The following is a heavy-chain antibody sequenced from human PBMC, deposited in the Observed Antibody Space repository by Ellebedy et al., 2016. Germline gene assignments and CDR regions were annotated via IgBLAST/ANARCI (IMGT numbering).Heavy chain of an antibody. CDR3: AKDLRGRPPYYYYYMDV. J-gene: IGHJ6*03. CDR2: ISGSGGST. D-gene: IGHD6-6*01. Sequence: GGSLRLXXAASGFTFSSYAMSWVRQAPGKGLEWVSAISGSGGSTYYADSVKGRFTISRDNSKNTLYLQMNSLRAEDTAVYYCAKDLRGRPPYYYYYMDVWGKGTTVTVSS. V-gene: IGHV3-23*01. CDR1: GFTFSSYA.